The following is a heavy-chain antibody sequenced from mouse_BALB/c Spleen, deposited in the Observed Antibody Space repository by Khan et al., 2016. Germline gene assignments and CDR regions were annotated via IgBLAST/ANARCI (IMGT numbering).Heavy chain of an antibody. CDR1: GYTFTDYA. D-gene: IGHD1-1*01. V-gene: IGHV1S137*01. Sequence: QVQLQQSGAELVRPGVSVKISCKGSGYTFTDYAMHWVKQSHAKSLAWIGVISTYYGDTAYNQTFKDKATMTVDKSPSTALMELARLTSEDYAIFYGARRRLSYDYAMDYWGQGTSVTVSS. CDR2: ISTYYGDT. J-gene: IGHJ4*01. CDR3: ARRRLSYDYAMDY.